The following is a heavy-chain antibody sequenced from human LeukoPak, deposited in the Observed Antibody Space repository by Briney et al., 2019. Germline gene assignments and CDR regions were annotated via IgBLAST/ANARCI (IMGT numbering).Heavy chain of an antibody. CDR3: ARHSGTYFNN. J-gene: IGHJ4*02. Sequence: PGGSLRLSCAASGFTFSTYWMTWLRQAPGKGLEWVANIKQDGSETYYVDSVEGRFTISRDNAKNSLYLQMNSLRAEDTAVYYCARHSGTYFNNWGQGTLVTVSS. D-gene: IGHD1-26*01. V-gene: IGHV3-7*01. CDR2: IKQDGSET. CDR1: GFTFSTYW.